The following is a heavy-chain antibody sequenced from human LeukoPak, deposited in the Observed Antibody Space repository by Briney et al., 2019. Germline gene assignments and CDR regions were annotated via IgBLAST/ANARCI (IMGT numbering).Heavy chain of an antibody. V-gene: IGHV3-23*01. CDR1: GFTFNNYA. Sequence: PGGSLRLSYAASGFTFNNYAMTWVRQAPGKGLEWVSAITVGGGTTYYADSVRGRFTISRDNSKNSLYLQMNSLRAEDTAVYYCARERIGYCSGGSCYWAKNNWFDPWGQGTLVTVSS. J-gene: IGHJ5*02. CDR2: ITVGGGTT. CDR3: ARERIGYCSGGSCYWAKNNWFDP. D-gene: IGHD2-15*01.